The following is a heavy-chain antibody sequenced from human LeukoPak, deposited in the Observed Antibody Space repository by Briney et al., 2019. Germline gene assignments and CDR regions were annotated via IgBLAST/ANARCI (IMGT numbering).Heavy chain of an antibody. J-gene: IGHJ6*02. Sequence: SETLSLTCTVSGGSINSDYWSWIRQPPGKGLEYIGYMYYSGSTNYNPSLKSRITISVDTSKNQFSLKLTSVTAADTAVYYCASGLVATLRDYNYNVMDVWGQGTTVAVSS. CDR3: ASGLVATLRDYNYNVMDV. CDR1: GGSINSDY. V-gene: IGHV4-59*01. CDR2: MYYSGST. D-gene: IGHD5-12*01.